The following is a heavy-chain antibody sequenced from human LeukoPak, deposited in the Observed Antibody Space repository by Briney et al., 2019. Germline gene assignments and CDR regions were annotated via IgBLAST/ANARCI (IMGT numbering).Heavy chain of an antibody. CDR1: GGSFSGYY. V-gene: IGHV4-34*01. J-gene: IGHJ5*02. D-gene: IGHD3-9*01. CDR3: ARRPAYDILTGYYSIWFDP. Sequence: SETLSLTCAVYGGSFSGYYWSWIRQPPGKGLEWIGEINHSGSTNYNPSLKSRVTISVDTSKNQFSLKLSSVTAADTAVYYCARRPAYDILTGYYSIWFDPWGQGTLVTVSS. CDR2: INHSGST.